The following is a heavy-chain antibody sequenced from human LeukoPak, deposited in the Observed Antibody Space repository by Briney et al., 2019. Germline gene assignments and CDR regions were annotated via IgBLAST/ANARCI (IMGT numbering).Heavy chain of an antibody. J-gene: IGHJ6*03. D-gene: IGHD4-11*01. Sequence: SETLSLTCTVSGGSISSYYWSWIRQPPGKGLEWIGYIYYSGSTNYNPSLKSRVTISVDTSKNQFSLKLSSVTAADTAVYYCARVGPASNYGPLQYYYYYMDVWGKGTTVTVSS. CDR1: GGSISSYY. CDR3: ARVGPASNYGPLQYYYYYMDV. V-gene: IGHV4-59*01. CDR2: IYYSGST.